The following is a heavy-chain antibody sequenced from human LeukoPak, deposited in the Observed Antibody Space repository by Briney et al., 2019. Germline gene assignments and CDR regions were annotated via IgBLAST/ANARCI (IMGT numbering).Heavy chain of an antibody. CDR1: GFTFSSYA. J-gene: IGHJ4*02. CDR2: ISGSGGST. CDR3: AKDRSCTNDICHGDFDY. Sequence: GGSLRLSCAASGFTFSSYAVSWVRQAPGKGLEWVSSISGSGGSTYSADSVKGRFTISRDNSENTLYLQMNSLRAEDTALYYCAKDRSCTNDICHGDFDYWGQGTLVTVSS. V-gene: IGHV3-23*01. D-gene: IGHD2-8*01.